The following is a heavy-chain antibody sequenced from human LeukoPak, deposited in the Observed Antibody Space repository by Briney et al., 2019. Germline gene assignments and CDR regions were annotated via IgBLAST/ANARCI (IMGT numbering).Heavy chain of an antibody. CDR2: IKQDGSDK. Sequence: GGSLRLSCAASGFTFSTSWMTWVRQAPGKGLEWVADIKQDGSDKYYMDSVKGRFTISRDNAKNSLYLQMNSLRAEDTAVYYCAKDSGWFRFDYWGQGTLVTVSS. CDR3: AKDSGWFRFDY. D-gene: IGHD6-13*01. CDR1: GFTFSTSW. J-gene: IGHJ4*02. V-gene: IGHV3-7*03.